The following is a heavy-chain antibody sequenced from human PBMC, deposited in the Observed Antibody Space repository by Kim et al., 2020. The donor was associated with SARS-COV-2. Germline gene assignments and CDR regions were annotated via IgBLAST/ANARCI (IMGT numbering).Heavy chain of an antibody. CDR2: ISSSSSYI. Sequence: RGSLRLSCAASGFTFSSYSMNWVRQAPGKGLEWVSSISSSSSYIYYADSVKGRFTISRDNAKNSLYLQMNSLRAEDTAVYYCARDLGSDNWGGYYYYGMDVWGQGTTVTVSS. J-gene: IGHJ6*02. D-gene: IGHD7-27*01. CDR3: ARDLGSDNWGGYYYYGMDV. V-gene: IGHV3-21*01. CDR1: GFTFSSYS.